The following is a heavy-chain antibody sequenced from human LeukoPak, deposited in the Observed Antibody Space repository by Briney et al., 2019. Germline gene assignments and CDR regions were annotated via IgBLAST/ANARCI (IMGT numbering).Heavy chain of an antibody. CDR1: GFTFSSYA. CDR2: ISSSSSYI. V-gene: IGHV3-21*01. J-gene: IGHJ4*02. Sequence: PGGSLRLSCAAAGFTFSSYAMNWVRQAPGKGLEWVSSISSSSSYIYYADSVKGRFTISRDNSKNTLYLQMNSLRAEDTAVYYCAKDKDIVLMVYAIGKPDYWGQGTLVTVSS. D-gene: IGHD2-8*01. CDR3: AKDKDIVLMVYAIGKPDY.